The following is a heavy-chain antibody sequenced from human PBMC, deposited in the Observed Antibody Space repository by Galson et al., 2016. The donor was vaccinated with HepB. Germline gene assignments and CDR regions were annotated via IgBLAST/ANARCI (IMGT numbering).Heavy chain of an antibody. J-gene: IGHJ3*02. CDR2: INHTGGT. CDR1: GGSLSAYY. Sequence: SETLSLTCTVYGGSLSAYYWNWIRQPPGKGLEWIGEINHTGGTDYTPSLKSRVTVSIDTSKNQFSLNLNSVTAADTAVYYCATGYWSGGSCYSGAFHIWGQGTMVTVSA. V-gene: IGHV4-34*01. D-gene: IGHD2-15*01. CDR3: ATGYWSGGSCYSGAFHI.